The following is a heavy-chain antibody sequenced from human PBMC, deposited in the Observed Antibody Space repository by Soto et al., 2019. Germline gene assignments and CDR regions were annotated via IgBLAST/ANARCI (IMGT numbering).Heavy chain of an antibody. CDR2: INHSGST. CDR3: ARGYCSSTSCYVNYYYYMDV. V-gene: IGHV4-4*02. Sequence: SETLSLTCAVSGGSISSSNWWSWVRQPPGKGLEWIGEINHSGSTNYNPSLKSRVTISVDKSKNQFSLKLSSVTAADTAVYYCARGYCSSTSCYVNYYYYMDVWGKGTTVTVSS. CDR1: GGSISSSNW. J-gene: IGHJ6*03. D-gene: IGHD2-2*01.